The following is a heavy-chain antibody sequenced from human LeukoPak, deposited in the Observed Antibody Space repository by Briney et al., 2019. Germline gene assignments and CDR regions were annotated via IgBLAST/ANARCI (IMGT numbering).Heavy chain of an antibody. CDR1: GFTFSSYA. J-gene: IGHJ4*02. Sequence: GRSLRLSCAASGFTFSSYAMHWVRQAPGKGLEWVAVISYDGSNKYYADSVKGRFTISRDNSKNTLYPQMNSLRAEDTAVYYCARGKKGSYCSSTSCYCFDYWGQGTLVTVSS. CDR3: ARGKKGSYCSSTSCYCFDY. D-gene: IGHD2-2*01. V-gene: IGHV3-30*04. CDR2: ISYDGSNK.